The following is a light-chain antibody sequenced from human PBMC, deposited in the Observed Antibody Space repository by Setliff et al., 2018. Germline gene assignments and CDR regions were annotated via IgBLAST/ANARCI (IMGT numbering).Light chain of an antibody. CDR2: ANE. J-gene: IGLJ3*02. CDR1: SSSVGSNV. V-gene: IGLV1-44*01. Sequence: QSALTQPPPASGTPGQRVTISCSGSSSSVGSNVVNWYQQLPGTAPKLLIFANEHRPSGVPDRFSASTSGTSASLVISGLQPEDEADYYCAAWDDGLAGWVFGGGTKVTVL. CDR3: AAWDDGLAGWV.